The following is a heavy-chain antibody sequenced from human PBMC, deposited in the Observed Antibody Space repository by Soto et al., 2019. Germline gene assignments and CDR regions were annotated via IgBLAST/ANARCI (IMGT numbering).Heavy chain of an antibody. Sequence: EVQLLESGGDLVQPGGSLRLSCAVSGFTFSRYAMNWVRQAPGKGLEWVAGIGGSDGNTYYADSVKGRFTISRDNSKNILYLQMNSLRAEDTAVYYCAKDLGRADAWSGPLDYWGQGTLVTVSS. D-gene: IGHD3-16*01. CDR1: GFTFSRYA. CDR2: IGGSDGNT. V-gene: IGHV3-23*01. J-gene: IGHJ4*02. CDR3: AKDLGRADAWSGPLDY.